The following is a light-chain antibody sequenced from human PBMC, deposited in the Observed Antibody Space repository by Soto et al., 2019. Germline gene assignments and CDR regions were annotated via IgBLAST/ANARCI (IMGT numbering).Light chain of an antibody. CDR2: AAT. CDR1: QNVNDNH. V-gene: IGKV3-20*01. Sequence: EVVLTQSPGTLSLSPGARATLSCRASQNVNDNHLGCYEQKGGQPPSLLIYAATTTATGVPERLSGIGFGTAYSFTLNRLEPEDFALSYCQLYGYSHPRRTFGPGTTV. CDR3: QLYGYSHPRRT. J-gene: IGKJ3*01.